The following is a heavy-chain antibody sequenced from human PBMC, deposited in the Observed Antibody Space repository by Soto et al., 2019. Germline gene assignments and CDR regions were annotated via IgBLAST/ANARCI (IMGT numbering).Heavy chain of an antibody. CDR1: GGAISSYY. CDR3: ASRHCDYVAF. J-gene: IGHJ4*01. V-gene: IGHV4-59*08. CDR2: IYYSGST. Sequence: QVQLQESGPGLVKPSETLSLTFTAAGGAISSYYWSRMRHPPWKGLECIGYIYYSGSTNYNPSLKSRITISVDTSKIQSALKLTSVTAADTAVYHCASRHCDYVAFWGHGTVVTVSS.